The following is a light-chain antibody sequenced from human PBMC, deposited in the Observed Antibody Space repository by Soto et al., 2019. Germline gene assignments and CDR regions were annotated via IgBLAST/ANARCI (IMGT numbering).Light chain of an antibody. J-gene: IGKJ1*01. CDR2: AAS. CDR1: PGIRND. V-gene: IGKV1-17*01. CDR3: LQHSNYPLT. Sequence: DIQMTQFPSSLYASVGDRVTITCRASPGIRNDLGWYQQKPGTAPKRLIYAASSLQSGVPSRFRGSGSGTEFTLAIRRLQPEEPSTFYCLQHSNYPLTVGQGTDVEIK.